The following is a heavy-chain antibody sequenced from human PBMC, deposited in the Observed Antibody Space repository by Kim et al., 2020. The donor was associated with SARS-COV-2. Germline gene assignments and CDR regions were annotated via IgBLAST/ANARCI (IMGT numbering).Heavy chain of an antibody. J-gene: IGHJ4*02. Sequence: ANYAQKFQGRVTITADESTSTAYMELSSLRSEDTAVYYCARGRTTGSYDYWGQGTLVTVSS. CDR3: ARGRTTGSYDY. D-gene: IGHD3-10*01. V-gene: IGHV1-69*01. CDR2: A.